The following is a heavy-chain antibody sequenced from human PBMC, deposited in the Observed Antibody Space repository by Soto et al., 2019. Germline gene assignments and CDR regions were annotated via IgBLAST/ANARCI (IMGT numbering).Heavy chain of an antibody. CDR2: IEPSDSYT. D-gene: IGHD4-4*01. V-gene: IGHV5-10-1*01. CDR3: ARVNSNYEVPPYCFYYDGMDV. CDR1: GYSFTSYW. Sequence: PGASLKISCNGSGYSFTSYWISWVRQMPGKGLERMGRIEPSDSYTNYSPSFQGHVTISADKSISTAYLQWSSLKASDTAMYYCARVNSNYEVPPYCFYYDGMDVWGQGTTVTVSS. J-gene: IGHJ6*02.